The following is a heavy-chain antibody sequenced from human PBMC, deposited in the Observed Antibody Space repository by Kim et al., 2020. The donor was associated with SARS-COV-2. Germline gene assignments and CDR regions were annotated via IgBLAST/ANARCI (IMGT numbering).Heavy chain of an antibody. CDR3: AKDRKLWFGELYGMDV. V-gene: IGHV3-30*02. Sequence: VQGRFTIARDNSKSTLYLQMNSLRAEDTAVYYCAKDRKLWFGELYGMDVWGQGTTVTVSS. J-gene: IGHJ6*02. D-gene: IGHD3-10*01.